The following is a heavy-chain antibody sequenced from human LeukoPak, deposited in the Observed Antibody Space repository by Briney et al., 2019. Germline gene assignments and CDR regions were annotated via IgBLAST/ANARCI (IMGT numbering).Heavy chain of an antibody. CDR2: ISHGGTNK. V-gene: IGHV3-30*01. CDR1: GFTFTNAG. J-gene: IGHJ4*02. D-gene: IGHD5-18*01. CDR3: ASEDVDTGDF. Sequence: GRSLRLSCAASGFTFTNAGIHWVRLAAGKGLEWVSFISHGGTNKYYSDSVDGRFTVSRLNSQNTVFLQMTDLRPDDTATYYCASEDVDTGDFWGQGTLVTVSS.